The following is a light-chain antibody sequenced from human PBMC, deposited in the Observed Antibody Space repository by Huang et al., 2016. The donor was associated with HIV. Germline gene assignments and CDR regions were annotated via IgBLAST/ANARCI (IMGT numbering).Light chain of an antibody. J-gene: IGKJ4*01. CDR3: QQYYNTTLS. Sequence: DIQMTQSPSSLSASVGDRVTITCRASRGIRNSLAWYQQQPGKAPKLLLYAASRLQGGVPARFRGSGSRTDYTLTISSLQPEDSATYYCQQYYNTTLSFGGGTKVEIK. CDR1: RGIRNS. CDR2: AAS. V-gene: IGKV1-NL1*01.